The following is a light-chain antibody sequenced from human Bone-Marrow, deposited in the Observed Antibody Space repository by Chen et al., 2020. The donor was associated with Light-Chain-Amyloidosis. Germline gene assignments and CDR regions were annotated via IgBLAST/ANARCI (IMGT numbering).Light chain of an antibody. J-gene: IGKJ1*01. V-gene: IGKV1-12*01. CDR2: ATS. Sequence: DIQMTQSPSSVSASIGDRVTITCRASQGVASGVAWYQQKPGRAPKLLMYATSVLQSGVSLRFSGSGSGTDFSLTITSLQPEDLAVYYCQQASTYPPWTFGQGTKVEIK. CDR3: QQASTYPPWT. CDR1: QGVASG.